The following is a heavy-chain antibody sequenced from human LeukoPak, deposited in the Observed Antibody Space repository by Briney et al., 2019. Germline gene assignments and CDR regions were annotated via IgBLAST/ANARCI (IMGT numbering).Heavy chain of an antibody. CDR2: IYYSGST. V-gene: IGHV4-30-4*01. CDR1: GGSISSGDYY. D-gene: IGHD4-17*01. J-gene: IGHJ2*01. CDR3: ARVSSVGYCDYSWYFDL. Sequence: PSQTLSLTCTVSGGSISSGDYYWSWIRQPPGKGLEWIGYIYYSGSTYYNPSLKSRVTISVDTSKNQFSLKLSSVTAADTAVYYCARVSSVGYCDYSWYFDLWGRGTLVTVSS.